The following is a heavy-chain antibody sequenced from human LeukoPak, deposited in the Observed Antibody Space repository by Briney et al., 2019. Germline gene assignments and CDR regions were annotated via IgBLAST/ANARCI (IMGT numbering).Heavy chain of an antibody. V-gene: IGHV3-30*03. CDR2: IAYGGTYT. D-gene: IGHD2/OR15-2a*01. CDR1: GFTFSDYA. CDR3: ARHQALTAFFGMDV. J-gene: IGHJ6*02. Sequence: GTSLRLSCAASGFTFSDYAMHWVRQAPGKGLEWVAVIAYGGTYTHHADSLKGRFTISRDNSRDTLYLQINSLRPEDTALYYCARHQALTAFFGMDVWGQGPTIIVSS.